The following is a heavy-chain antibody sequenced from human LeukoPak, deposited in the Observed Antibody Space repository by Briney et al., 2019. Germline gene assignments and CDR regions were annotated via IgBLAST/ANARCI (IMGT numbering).Heavy chain of an antibody. Sequence: GGYLRLSCAASGFTFDDYAMHWVRQAPGKGLEWVSGISWNSGSIGYADSVKGRFTISRDNAKNSLYLQMNSLRADDTAVYYCAGVVPGMWGIAVAVPLNYYYYMDVWGKGTTVTVSS. CDR1: GFTFDDYA. V-gene: IGHV3-9*01. CDR2: ISWNSGSI. D-gene: IGHD6-19*01. J-gene: IGHJ6*03. CDR3: AGVVPGMWGIAVAVPLNYYYYMDV.